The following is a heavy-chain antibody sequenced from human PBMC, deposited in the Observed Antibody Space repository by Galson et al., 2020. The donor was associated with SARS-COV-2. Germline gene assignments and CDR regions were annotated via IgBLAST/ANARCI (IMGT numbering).Heavy chain of an antibody. D-gene: IGHD5-12*01. CDR3: ARDRLSYSGYDFGIDY. V-gene: IGHV3-30*04. CDR2: MLYDGSNK. Sequence: GGSLRLSCAASGFTFRNYAMHWVRQAPGKGLEWVAVMLYDGSNKYYADSVRGRFTISRDNSENTLYLQMNSLRGEDTAVYFCARDRLSYSGYDFGIDYWGQGTLVTVSS. CDR1: GFTFRNYA. J-gene: IGHJ4*02.